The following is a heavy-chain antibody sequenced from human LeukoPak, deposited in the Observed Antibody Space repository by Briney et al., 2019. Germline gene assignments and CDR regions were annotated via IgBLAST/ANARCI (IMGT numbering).Heavy chain of an antibody. V-gene: IGHV3-30*04. D-gene: IGHD2-2*01. Sequence: GGSLRLSCTGSEFALRKYNIHWVRQAPGQGLGWVALILYDGSNYYDADSVRGRFTISRDNAKNSLYLQMNSLRAEDTAVYYCARDQERTVGYCSSTSCPSEGGMDVWGQGTTVTVSS. CDR3: ARDQERTVGYCSSTSCPSEGGMDV. CDR1: EFALRKYN. J-gene: IGHJ6*02. CDR2: ILYDGSNY.